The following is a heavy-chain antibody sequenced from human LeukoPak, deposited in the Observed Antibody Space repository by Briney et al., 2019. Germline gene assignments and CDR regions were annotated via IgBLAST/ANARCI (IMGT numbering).Heavy chain of an antibody. CDR1: GGSFSGYY. CDR3: ARGPPVVVVVAATPRYDY. D-gene: IGHD2-15*01. CDR2: INHSGST. J-gene: IGHJ4*02. Sequence: SETLSLTCAVYGGSFSGYYWSWIRQPPGKGVEWIGEINHSGSTNYNPSLKSRVTISVDTSKNQFSLKLSSVTAADTAVYYCARGPPVVVVVAATPRYDYWGQGTLVTVSS. V-gene: IGHV4-34*01.